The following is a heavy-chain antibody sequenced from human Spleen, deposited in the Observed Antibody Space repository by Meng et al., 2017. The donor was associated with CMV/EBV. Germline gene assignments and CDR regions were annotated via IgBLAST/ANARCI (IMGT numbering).Heavy chain of an antibody. Sequence: SGYTFTGYYMYWVRQAPGQGLEWMGRINPNSGGTNYAQKFQGRVTMTRDTSISTAYMELSRLRSDDTAVHYCARGRSLQYFDWAIDYWGQGTLVTVSS. J-gene: IGHJ4*02. CDR3: ARGRSLQYFDWAIDY. CDR2: INPNSGGT. D-gene: IGHD3-9*01. V-gene: IGHV1-2*06. CDR1: GYTFTGYY.